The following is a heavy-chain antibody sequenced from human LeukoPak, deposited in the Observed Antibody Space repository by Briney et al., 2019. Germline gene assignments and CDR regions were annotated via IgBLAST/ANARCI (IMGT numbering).Heavy chain of an antibody. Sequence: GGSLRLSCAASGFTFSSYAMHWVRQAPGKGLEYVSAISSNGGSTYYANSVKGRFTISRDNAKNSLYLQMNSLRAEDTAVYYCARWDTSRSDYWGQGTLVTVSS. J-gene: IGHJ4*02. D-gene: IGHD5-18*01. V-gene: IGHV3-64*01. CDR2: ISSNGGST. CDR1: GFTFSSYA. CDR3: ARWDTSRSDY.